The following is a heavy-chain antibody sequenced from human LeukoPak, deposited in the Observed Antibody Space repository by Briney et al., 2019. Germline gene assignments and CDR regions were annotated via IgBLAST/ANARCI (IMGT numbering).Heavy chain of an antibody. CDR2: IIRDGSST. D-gene: IGHD6-13*01. J-gene: IGHJ1*01. Sequence: PGGSLRLSCAASGFTFSRHWMHWVRQAPGKGLVWVSRIIRDGSSTSYADSVKGRFTISRDNAKNTLYLQMNSLRAEDTAVYYCARDWPTIAAAGTIPEYFQHWGQGTLVTVSS. V-gene: IGHV3-74*01. CDR3: ARDWPTIAAAGTIPEYFQH. CDR1: GFTFSRHW.